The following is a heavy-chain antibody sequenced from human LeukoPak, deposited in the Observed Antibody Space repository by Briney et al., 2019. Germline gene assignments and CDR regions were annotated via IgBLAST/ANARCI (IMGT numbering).Heavy chain of an antibody. CDR1: GFTFSSYW. CDR3: ARELTVAGITDY. V-gene: IGHV3-21*01. J-gene: IGHJ4*02. Sequence: GGSLRLSCAASGFTFSSYWMSWVRRAPGKGLEWVSSISSSSSFIYYVDSVKGRFTISRDNAKNSLYLQMNSLRAEDTAVYYCARELTVAGITDYWGQGTLVTVSS. D-gene: IGHD6-19*01. CDR2: ISSSSSFI.